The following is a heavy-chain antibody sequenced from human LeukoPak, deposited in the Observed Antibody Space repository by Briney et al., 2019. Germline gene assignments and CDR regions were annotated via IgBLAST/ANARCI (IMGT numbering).Heavy chain of an antibody. CDR3: ARGRRILGGPENAGDFFDY. CDR2: IKTNSGAT. V-gene: IGHV1-2*02. J-gene: IGHJ4*01. Sequence: ASVKVSCKASGYTFTDYYLLWVRQAPGQWLEWMGWIKTNSGATDYAQNFEARVTMTRDTSSGTAYLDLSSLTSDDTAVYYCARGRRILGGPENAGDFFDYWGQGTLVIVSS. CDR1: GYTFTDYY. D-gene: IGHD3-16*01.